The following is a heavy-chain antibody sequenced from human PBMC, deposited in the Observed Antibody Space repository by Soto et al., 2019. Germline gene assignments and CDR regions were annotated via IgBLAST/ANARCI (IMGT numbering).Heavy chain of an antibody. J-gene: IGHJ4*02. Sequence: EVQLVESGGGLVQPGGSLRLSCAASGFTFSSYWMHWVRQAPGKGLVWVSGINSDGSSTSYADSVEGRFSISRDNAKNTLDLQKNSLLAEDTAVYYCVRTSLVVAAATREDYWGQGTLVTVSS. CDR2: INSDGSST. CDR3: VRTSLVVAAATREDY. CDR1: GFTFSSYW. D-gene: IGHD2-15*01. V-gene: IGHV3-74*01.